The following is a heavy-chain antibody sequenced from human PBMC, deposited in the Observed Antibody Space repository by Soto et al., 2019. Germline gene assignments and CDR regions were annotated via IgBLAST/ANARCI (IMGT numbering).Heavy chain of an antibody. CDR1: GFTFSSYA. D-gene: IGHD4-17*01. V-gene: IGHV3-23*01. J-gene: IGHJ4*02. Sequence: EVQLLESGGGLVQPGGSLRLSCAASGFTFSSYAMSWVRQAPGKGLEWVSAISGSGGSTYYADSVKGRFTISRDNSKNTLYLQMNSLRAEDTVVYYCAKLNVGDYRRRDYWGQGTLVTVSS. CDR2: ISGSGGST. CDR3: AKLNVGDYRRRDY.